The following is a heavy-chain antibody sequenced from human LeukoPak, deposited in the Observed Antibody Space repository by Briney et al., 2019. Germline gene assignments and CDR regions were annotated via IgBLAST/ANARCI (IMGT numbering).Heavy chain of an antibody. V-gene: IGHV3-53*01. CDR2: IYSGGST. CDR1: GFTVSSNY. D-gene: IGHD2-2*01. Sequence: GGSLRLSCAASGFTVSSNYMSWVRQAPGKGLEWVSVIYSGGSTYYADSVKGRFTISRDNSKNTLYLQMNSLRAEDTAVYYCAKMGWGRYCSSTSCYCFDYWGQGTLVTVSS. CDR3: AKMGWGRYCSSTSCYCFDY. J-gene: IGHJ4*02.